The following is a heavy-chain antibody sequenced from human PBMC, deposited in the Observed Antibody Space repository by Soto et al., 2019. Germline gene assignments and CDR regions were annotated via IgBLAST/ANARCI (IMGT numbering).Heavy chain of an antibody. J-gene: IGHJ4*02. CDR3: ARDYRDRAGYNLGFGVQFFES. V-gene: IGHV4-30-4*01. CDR2: ILYSGST. Sequence: SETLSLTCTISGGSISSGDYYWSWIRQSPGKGLEWIGFILYSGSTYYKPSLRSRVTISMETSKNQFSLKLNSVTAADTAVYYCARDYRDRAGYNLGFGVQFFESWGQGTLVTVSS. CDR1: GGSISSGDYY. D-gene: IGHD5-12*01.